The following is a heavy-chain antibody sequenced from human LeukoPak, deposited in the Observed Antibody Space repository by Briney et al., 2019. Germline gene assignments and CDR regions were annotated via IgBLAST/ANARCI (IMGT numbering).Heavy chain of an antibody. D-gene: IGHD2-2*01. CDR2: INHRRST. CDR3: ARAPRYCSSTSCFSYYYYYMDV. Sequence: SETLSLTCAVYGGSFRGYYWSWIRQPPGKGLEWIGEINHRRSTNYNPSLKSRVTISVDTSKNQFPLTLSSVTAADTAVYYCARAPRYCSSTSCFSYYYYYMDVWGKGTTVTVSS. J-gene: IGHJ6*03. V-gene: IGHV4-34*01. CDR1: GGSFRGYY.